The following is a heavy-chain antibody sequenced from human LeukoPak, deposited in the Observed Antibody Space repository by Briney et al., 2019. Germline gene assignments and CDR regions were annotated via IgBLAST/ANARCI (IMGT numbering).Heavy chain of an antibody. CDR3: ARVTYSSSSISVDAFDI. CDR1: GGSISNYY. Sequence: SETLSLTCTVSGGSISNYYWSWIRLPAGKGLEWIGRIYTSGSTNYNPSLKSRVTMSVDTSKNQFSLKLSSVTAADTAVYYCARVTYSSSSISVDAFDIWGQGTMVTVPS. J-gene: IGHJ3*02. CDR2: IYTSGST. V-gene: IGHV4-4*07. D-gene: IGHD6-6*01.